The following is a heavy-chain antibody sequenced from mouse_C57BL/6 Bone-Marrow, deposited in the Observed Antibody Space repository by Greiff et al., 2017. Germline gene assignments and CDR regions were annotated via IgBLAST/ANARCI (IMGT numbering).Heavy chain of an antibody. Sequence: VQLQQSGAELVKPGASVKLSCKASGYTFTSYWMHWVKQRPGRGLEWIGRIYPDSGGTKYNEKFKSKATRTVDQPSSTAYMQLSSLTSEDSAVYYCARATYDGYWFAYWGQVTLVTVS. D-gene: IGHD2-3*01. CDR2: IYPDSGGT. CDR3: ARATYDGYWFAY. J-gene: IGHJ3*01. V-gene: IGHV1-72*01. CDR1: GYTFTSYW.